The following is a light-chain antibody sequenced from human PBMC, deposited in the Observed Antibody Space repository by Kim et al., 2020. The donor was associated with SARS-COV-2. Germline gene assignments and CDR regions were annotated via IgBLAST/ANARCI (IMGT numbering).Light chain of an antibody. J-gene: IGKJ5*01. CDR3: QQYSNLIS. CDR2: DAS. CDR1: QSVSDDS. V-gene: IGKV3-20*01. Sequence: LSPGERATLSGRASQSVSDDSLAWYQQKPGQAPTLLISDASSRATGIPDRFSGSGSGTDFTLTISRLEPEDSAVYYCQQYSNLISFGQGTRLEIK.